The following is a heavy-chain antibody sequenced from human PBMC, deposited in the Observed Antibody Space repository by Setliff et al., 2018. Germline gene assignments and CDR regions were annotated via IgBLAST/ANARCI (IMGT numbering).Heavy chain of an antibody. CDR1: GGFISSGGFY. D-gene: IGHD3-10*01. CDR3: ARESATIGEFPLYYFDK. CDR2: FHTGGAT. J-gene: IGHJ4*02. Sequence: SETLSLTCSVSGGFISSGGFYWSWIRQSAGRGLEWIGHFHTGGATDYNLSLKSRVTISLDSSKNQFSLRLSSVTAADAAVYFCARESATIGEFPLYYFDKWGQGIQVTVSS. V-gene: IGHV4-61*09.